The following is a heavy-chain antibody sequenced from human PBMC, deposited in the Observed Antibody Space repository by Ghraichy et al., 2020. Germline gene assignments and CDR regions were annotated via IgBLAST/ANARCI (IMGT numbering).Heavy chain of an antibody. V-gene: IGHV4-39*07. Sequence: EWIGSVYYTGSTHYNPSLKSRVTISADTSKKQFSLNLSSVTAADTAVYYCATDLSRYDFLSGYYRADYYYYGMDVWVQGTTVTVSS. CDR2: VYYTGST. J-gene: IGHJ6*02. CDR3: ATDLSRYDFLSGYYRADYYYYGMDV. D-gene: IGHD3-3*01.